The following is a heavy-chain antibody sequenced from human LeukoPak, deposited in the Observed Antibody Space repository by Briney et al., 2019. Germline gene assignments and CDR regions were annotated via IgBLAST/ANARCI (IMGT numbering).Heavy chain of an antibody. J-gene: IGHJ3*01. CDR1: GFTLSICD. D-gene: IGHD2-21*02. CDR3: AREMEVVVDQGDANDAFDC. CDR2: IDRGVGSTST. V-gene: IGHV3-23*01. Sequence: GGSLRLSCAASGFTLSICDMSWVRQAPGKGLECVSAIDRGVGSTSTYYADSVEGRFTISRDSSKNTLYLQMNSLRSEDTAVYYCAREMEVVVDQGDANDAFDCWGQGTMVTVSS.